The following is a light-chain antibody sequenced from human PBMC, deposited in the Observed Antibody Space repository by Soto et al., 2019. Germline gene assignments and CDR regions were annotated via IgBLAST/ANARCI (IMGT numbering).Light chain of an antibody. CDR3: QQYGSSYT. CDR1: QSVSSTY. Sequence: EIVLTQSPGTLSLSPGERATLSCRASQSVSSTYLAWYQQKPGQAPRLLIYGASNRATGIPDRFSGSGSGTDFTLTISRLEPEDFAVYYGQQYGSSYTFGQGTKLEIK. J-gene: IGKJ2*01. V-gene: IGKV3-20*01. CDR2: GAS.